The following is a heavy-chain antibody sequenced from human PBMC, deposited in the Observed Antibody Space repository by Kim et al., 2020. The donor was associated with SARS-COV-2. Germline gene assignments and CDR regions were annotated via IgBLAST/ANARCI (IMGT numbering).Heavy chain of an antibody. D-gene: IGHD2-2*01. CDR3: ARHYCGSTTCFRVIDD. Sequence: PALKSRVTLVVDAAKNQFSLQLSSVTAADTAVYYCARHYCGSTTCFRVIDDWGQGTLVTVSS. V-gene: IGHV4-39*01. J-gene: IGHJ4*02.